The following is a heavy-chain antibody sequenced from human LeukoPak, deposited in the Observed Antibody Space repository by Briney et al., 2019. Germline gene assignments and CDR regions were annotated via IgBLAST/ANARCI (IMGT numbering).Heavy chain of an antibody. J-gene: IGHJ3*02. D-gene: IGHD3-3*01. CDR2: FDPEDGET. V-gene: IGHV1-24*01. CDR1: GYTFTSYG. CDR3: ATEGFWSGIDAFDI. Sequence: AASVKVSCKASGYTFTSYGISWVRQAPGKGLEWMGGFDPEDGETIYAQKFQGRVTMTEDTSTDTAYMELSSLRSEDTAVYYCATEGFWSGIDAFDIWGQGTMVTVSS.